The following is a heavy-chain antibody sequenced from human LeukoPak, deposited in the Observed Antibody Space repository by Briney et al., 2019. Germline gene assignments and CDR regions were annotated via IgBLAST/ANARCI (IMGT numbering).Heavy chain of an antibody. Sequence: GGSLRLSCAASGFTFSSYAMSWVRQAPGKGLEWVSVISGSGGSTYYADSVKGRFTISRDNSKNTLYLQMNRLRAEDTAVYYCAKDPLYCSSTSCELDYWGQGTLVTVSS. D-gene: IGHD2-2*01. CDR3: AKDPLYCSSTSCELDY. CDR1: GFTFSSYA. V-gene: IGHV3-23*01. CDR2: ISGSGGST. J-gene: IGHJ4*02.